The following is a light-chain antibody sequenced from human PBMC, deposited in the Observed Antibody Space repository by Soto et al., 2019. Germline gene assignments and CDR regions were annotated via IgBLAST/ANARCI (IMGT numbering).Light chain of an antibody. CDR2: QDA. CDR3: QAWDNRTAV. J-gene: IGLJ3*02. V-gene: IGLV3-1*01. CDR1: KLGDKY. Sequence: SYELTQPPSVSVSPGQTASITCSGDKLGDKYASWYQQKPGQSPVLVMYQDAKRPSGIPERFSGSNFGNTATLTISGTQAMDEADYYCQAWDNRTAVFGGGTKVTVL.